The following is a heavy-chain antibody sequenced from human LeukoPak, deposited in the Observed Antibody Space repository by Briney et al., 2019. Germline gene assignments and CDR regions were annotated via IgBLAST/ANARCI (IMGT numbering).Heavy chain of an antibody. V-gene: IGHV3-33*06. CDR1: GFTFSSYG. J-gene: IGHJ3*02. CDR3: AKDLSYAFDI. CDR2: IWSDGSNK. Sequence: PGGSLRLSCAASGFTFSSYGMHWVRQTPGKGLEWVAVIWSDGSNKYYADSMKGRFTISRDNSKNTLYLQMNSLRAEDTAVYYCAKDLSYAFDIWGRGTMVTVSS.